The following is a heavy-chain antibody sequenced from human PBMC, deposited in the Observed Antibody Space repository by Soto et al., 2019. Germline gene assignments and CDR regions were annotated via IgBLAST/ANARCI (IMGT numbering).Heavy chain of an antibody. CDR1: GYSFTSYW. Sequence: PGESLKISCKGSGYSFTSYWIGWVRQMPGKGLEWMGIIYPGDSGTRYSPSFQGQVTISADKSISTAYLQWSSLKASDTAMYYCARGRYDFWSGYPFDPWGQGTLVTVSS. V-gene: IGHV5-51*01. J-gene: IGHJ5*02. CDR3: ARGRYDFWSGYPFDP. D-gene: IGHD3-3*01. CDR2: IYPGDSGT.